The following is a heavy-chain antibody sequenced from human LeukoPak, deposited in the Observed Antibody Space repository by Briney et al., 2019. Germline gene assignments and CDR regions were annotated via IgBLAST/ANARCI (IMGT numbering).Heavy chain of an antibody. Sequence: PGGSLRLSCAASGFTFSSYGMHWVRQAPGKGLEWVAFIRYDGSNKYYADSVKGRFTISRDNSKNMLYLQMNSLRAEDTAVYYCAKDGSYYGSGSYLGYWGQGTLVTVSS. CDR3: AKDGSYYGSGSYLGY. D-gene: IGHD3-10*01. V-gene: IGHV3-30*02. J-gene: IGHJ4*02. CDR2: IRYDGSNK. CDR1: GFTFSSYG.